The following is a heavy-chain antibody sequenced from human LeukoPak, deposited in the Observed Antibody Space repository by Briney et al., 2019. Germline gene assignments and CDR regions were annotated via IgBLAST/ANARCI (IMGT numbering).Heavy chain of an antibody. J-gene: IGHJ3*02. CDR3: ARRVTYYYGSGSYKGLAFDI. CDR2: INWNGGST. V-gene: IGHV3-20*01. Sequence: GGSLRLSCAAAGFTFDDYGMTWVRQAPGEGLEWVSGINWNGGSTGYADSVKGRFTISRDNAKNSLYLQMNSLRAEDTALYHCARRVTYYYGSGSYKGLAFDIWGQGTMVTVSS. CDR1: GFTFDDYG. D-gene: IGHD3-10*01.